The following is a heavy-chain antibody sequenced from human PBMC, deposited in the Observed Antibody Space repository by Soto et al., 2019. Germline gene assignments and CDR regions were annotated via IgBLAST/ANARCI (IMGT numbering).Heavy chain of an antibody. V-gene: IGHV3-30-3*01. CDR2: ISYDGSNK. CDR1: GFTFSSCA. CDR3: AKDWRMDV. J-gene: IGHJ6*02. Sequence: GGSLRLSCAASGFTFSSCAMHWVRQAPGKGLEWVAVISYDGSNKYYADSVKGRFTISRDNSKNTLYLQMNSLRAEDTAVYYCAKDWRMDVWGQGTTVTVSS.